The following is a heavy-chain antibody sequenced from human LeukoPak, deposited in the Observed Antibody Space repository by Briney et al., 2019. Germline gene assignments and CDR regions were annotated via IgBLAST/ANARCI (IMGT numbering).Heavy chain of an antibody. CDR2: INPNSGGT. J-gene: IGHJ4*02. CDR1: GYTFTGYY. D-gene: IGHD5-12*01. V-gene: IGHV1-2*02. Sequence: ASVKVSCKASGYTFTGYYIHWVRQAPGQGLEWVGWINPNSGGTNFAQKFQGRFTMTRDTSTTTAYMELSSLRSDDTAVYYCARARMGSAYDYFDYWGRGTLVTVSS. CDR3: ARARMGSAYDYFDY.